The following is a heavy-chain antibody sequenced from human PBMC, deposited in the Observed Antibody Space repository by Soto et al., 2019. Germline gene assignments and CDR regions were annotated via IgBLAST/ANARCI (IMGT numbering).Heavy chain of an antibody. J-gene: IGHJ4*02. CDR2: ISSSTYTI. CDR1: GFTFITYS. D-gene: IGHD6-19*01. Sequence: EAQLVESGGGLVQPGGSRKFPWPPPGFTFITYSINWAPQAPGKGLEWISYISSSTYTIYYADSVQGRFTISRDNAKNSLYLQMNSLRDEDTAVYYCARDSPPGWHFDYWGQGTLVAVSS. CDR3: ARDSPPGWHFDY. V-gene: IGHV3-48*02.